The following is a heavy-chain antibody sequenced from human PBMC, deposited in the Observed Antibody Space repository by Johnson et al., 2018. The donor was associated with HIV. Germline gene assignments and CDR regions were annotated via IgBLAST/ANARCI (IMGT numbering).Heavy chain of an antibody. D-gene: IGHD6-6*01. Sequence: LLVESGGGLVQPGRSLRLSCAASGFTFDDYAMHWVRQAPGKGLEWVSRISGDGSSSSYADSVKGRFTISRDNAKNTLYLQLNSLRVEDTAIYCCARAQLLADDAFNNWGQGTMVTVSS. CDR3: ARAQLLADDAFNN. CDR1: GFTFDDYA. V-gene: IGHV3-9*01. J-gene: IGHJ3*02. CDR2: ISGDGSSS.